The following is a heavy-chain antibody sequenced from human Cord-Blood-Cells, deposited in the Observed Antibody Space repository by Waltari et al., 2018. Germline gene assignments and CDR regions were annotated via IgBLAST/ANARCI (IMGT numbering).Heavy chain of an antibody. D-gene: IGHD4-17*01. V-gene: IGHV4-39*01. CDR2: IYYSGST. CDR1: GGSISSSSYY. Sequence: QLQLQESGPGLVKPSETLSLTYTVSGGSISSSSYYWGWIRQPPGKGLEWIGSIYYSGSTYYNPSLKSRVTISVDTSKNQFSLKLSSVTAADTAVYYCARQTTVTTYYFDYWGQGTLVTVSS. CDR3: ARQTTVTTYYFDY. J-gene: IGHJ4*02.